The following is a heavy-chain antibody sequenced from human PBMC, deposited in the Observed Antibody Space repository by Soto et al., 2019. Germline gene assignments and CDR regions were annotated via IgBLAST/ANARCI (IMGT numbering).Heavy chain of an antibody. CDR1: CGSFSGYY. CDR2: INHSGST. V-gene: IGHV4-34*01. J-gene: IGHJ6*02. Sequence: SETLSLTCAFYCGSFSGYYWSWIRQPPGKGLEWIGEINHSGSTNYNPSLKSRVTISVDTSKNQFSLKLSSVTAADTAVYYCARAYYDFWSGYWLDYYYYGMDVWGQGATVTVSS. CDR3: ARAYYDFWSGYWLDYYYYGMDV. D-gene: IGHD3-3*01.